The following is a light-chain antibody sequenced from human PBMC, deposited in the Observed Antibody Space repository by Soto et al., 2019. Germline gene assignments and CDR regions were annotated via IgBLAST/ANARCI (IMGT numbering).Light chain of an antibody. V-gene: IGLV2-8*01. Sequence: QSALTQPPSASGSPGQSVTISCTGTSSDVGAYNFVSWFQQHPGKAPKLMIYDVSKRPSGVPDRFSGSKSDNTASLTVYGLQAEDEGDYYCFSCACSDKWVFGGGTKLTVL. CDR2: DVS. CDR3: FSCACSDKWV. CDR1: SSDVGAYNF. J-gene: IGLJ3*02.